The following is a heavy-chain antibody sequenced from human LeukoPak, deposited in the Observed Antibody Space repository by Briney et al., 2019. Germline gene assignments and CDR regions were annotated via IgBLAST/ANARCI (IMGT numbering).Heavy chain of an antibody. CDR3: AREEISGSTYYYYYYYMDV. Sequence: SETLSLTCTVSGGSVSSYYWSWIRQPAGKGLEWIGRIYTSGSTNSNPSLKSRVTMSVDTSKNQFSLNLSSVTAADTAVYYCAREEISGSTYYYYYYYMDVWGKGTTVTVSS. J-gene: IGHJ6*03. V-gene: IGHV4-4*07. CDR1: GGSVSSYY. D-gene: IGHD6-13*01. CDR2: IYTSGST.